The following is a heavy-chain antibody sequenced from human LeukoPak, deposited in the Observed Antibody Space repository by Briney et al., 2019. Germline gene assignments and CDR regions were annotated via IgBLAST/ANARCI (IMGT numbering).Heavy chain of an antibody. CDR1: GGSFSGYY. J-gene: IGHJ5*02. D-gene: IGHD3-22*01. CDR3: ARVHYDSSGYYYAWFGP. CDR2: INHSGST. V-gene: IGHV4-34*01. Sequence: PSETLSLTCAVYGGSFSGYYWSWIRQPPGKGLEWIGEINHSGSTNYNPSLKSRVTISVDTSKNQFSLKLSSVTAADTAVYYCARVHYDSSGYYYAWFGPWGQGTLVTVSS.